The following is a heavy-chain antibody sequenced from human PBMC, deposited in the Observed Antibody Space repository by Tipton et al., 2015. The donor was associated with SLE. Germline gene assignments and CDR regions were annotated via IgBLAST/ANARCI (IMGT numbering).Heavy chain of an antibody. J-gene: IGHJ4*02. Sequence: TLSLTCTVSGGSITNYYWTWIRQPPGKGLEFIGYFSTSGGTNYNPSLKGRITISVDTSKSQISLNLISVTAADTAVYYCARDGFGIAGAGGFDYWGQGTLVTVSS. CDR1: GGSITNYY. CDR2: FSTSGGT. CDR3: ARDGFGIAGAGGFDY. D-gene: IGHD6-13*01. V-gene: IGHV4-4*08.